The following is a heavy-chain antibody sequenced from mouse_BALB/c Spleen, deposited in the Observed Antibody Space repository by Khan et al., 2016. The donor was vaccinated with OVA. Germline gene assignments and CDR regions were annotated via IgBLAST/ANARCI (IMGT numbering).Heavy chain of an antibody. CDR1: GFTFNSYG. D-gene: IGHD1-1*01. CDR3: ATSYFYGYYFDY. V-gene: IGHV5-17*02. J-gene: IGHJ2*01. CDR2: ISGGSTTI. Sequence: EVQLVVSGGGLVQPGGSRKLSCAASGFTFNSYGMHLARQAPEKGLEWVAYISGGSTTIYYTDTVKGRFTIFRDNPKNTLFLQMTSLMSEDTAMYYCATSYFYGYYFDYWGPGTTLTVS.